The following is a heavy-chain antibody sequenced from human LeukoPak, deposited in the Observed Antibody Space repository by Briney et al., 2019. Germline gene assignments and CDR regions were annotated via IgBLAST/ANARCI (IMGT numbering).Heavy chain of an antibody. CDR2: IIPIFGTA. V-gene: IGHV1-69*05. CDR1: GGTFSSYA. CDR3: ARARGGITIFGVAINWFDP. D-gene: IGHD3-3*01. Sequence: SVKVSCKASGGTFSSYAISGVRQAPGQGLEWMGGIIPIFGTANYAQKFQGRVTITTDESTSTAYMELSSLRSEDTAVYYCARARGGITIFGVAINWFDPWGQGTLVTVSS. J-gene: IGHJ5*02.